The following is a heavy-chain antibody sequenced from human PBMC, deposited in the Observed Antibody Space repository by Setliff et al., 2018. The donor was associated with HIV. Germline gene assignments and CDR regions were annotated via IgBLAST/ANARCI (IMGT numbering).Heavy chain of an antibody. CDR2: IDDSGRT. Sequence: PSETLSLTCTLSDASYSGTNHYWGWIRQPPGKGLEWIGSIDDSGRTYYAPSPKSRVTSSVDPSKIQYSLKLSSVAAADTAAYYCVREAFYYASGTYSHFYMDVWGKGIAVTVSS. V-gene: IGHV4-39*01. CDR3: VREAFYYASGTYSHFYMDV. CDR1: DASYSGTNHY. D-gene: IGHD3-10*01. J-gene: IGHJ6*03.